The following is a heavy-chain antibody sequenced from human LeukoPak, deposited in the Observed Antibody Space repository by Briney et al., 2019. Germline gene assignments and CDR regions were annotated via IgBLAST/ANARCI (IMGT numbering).Heavy chain of an antibody. Sequence: ASVKVSCKASGYTFTSYGISWVRQAPGQGLEWMGWISAYNGNTNYAQKLQGRVTMTTDTSTSTAYMGLRSLRSDDTAVYHCARVRGYSYGTGFDYWGQGTLVTVSS. CDR1: GYTFTSYG. J-gene: IGHJ4*02. CDR3: ARVRGYSYGTGFDY. V-gene: IGHV1-18*01. D-gene: IGHD5-18*01. CDR2: ISAYNGNT.